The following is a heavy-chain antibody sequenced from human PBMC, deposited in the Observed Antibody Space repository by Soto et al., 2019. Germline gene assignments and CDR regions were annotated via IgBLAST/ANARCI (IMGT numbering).Heavy chain of an antibody. CDR1: GLSFPNYA. J-gene: IGHJ6*03. Sequence: LLESGGGLVQPGGSLRLSCVASGLSFPNYAMNWVRQAPGKGLEWVSGIGGSGAYTYYAGSVKGRFTISRDNSKNTVYLQMNSLRGEDTAVYYCAKGSSSTQFLNYYFYHMDVWGKGTTVSVSS. D-gene: IGHD2-2*01. CDR3: AKGSSSTQFLNYYFYHMDV. V-gene: IGHV3-23*01. CDR2: IGGSGAYT.